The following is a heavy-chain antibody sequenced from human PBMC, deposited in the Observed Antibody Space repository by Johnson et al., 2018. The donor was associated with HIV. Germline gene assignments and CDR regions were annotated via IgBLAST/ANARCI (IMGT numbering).Heavy chain of an antibody. CDR3: ARDKVDDAFDI. CDR2: IYSGGST. V-gene: IGHV3-NL1*01. D-gene: IGHD1-26*01. J-gene: IGHJ3*02. Sequence: QVQLVESGGGVVRPGGSLRLACAATGFTFDDYGMNWIRQAPGKGLEWVSVIYSGGSTYYADSVKGRFTISRDNSKNTLYLQMNSLRAEDTAVYYCARDKVDDAFDIWGQGTMVTVSS. CDR1: GFTFDDYG.